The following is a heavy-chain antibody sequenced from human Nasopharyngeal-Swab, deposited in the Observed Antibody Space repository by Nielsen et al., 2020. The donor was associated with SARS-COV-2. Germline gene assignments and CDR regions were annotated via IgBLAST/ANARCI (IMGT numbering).Heavy chain of an antibody. Sequence: ASVKVSCKVYGYTLTELSMHWVRQAPGKGLEWMGGFDPEDGETIYAQKFQGRVTMTEDTSTDTAYMELSSLRSEDTAVYYCATHPPLNYDILTGYYPSSYNWFDPWGQGTLVTVSS. CDR3: ATHPPLNYDILTGYYPSSYNWFDP. V-gene: IGHV1-24*01. CDR1: GYTLTELS. D-gene: IGHD3-9*01. CDR2: FDPEDGET. J-gene: IGHJ5*02.